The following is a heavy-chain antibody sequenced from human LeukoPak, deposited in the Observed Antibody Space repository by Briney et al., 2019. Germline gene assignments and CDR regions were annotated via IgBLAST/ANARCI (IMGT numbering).Heavy chain of an antibody. J-gene: IGHJ4*02. CDR2: IYSTGST. D-gene: IGHD6-19*01. V-gene: IGHV4-4*07. CDR1: GGSISSYY. Sequence: SETLSLTCTVSGGSISSYYWSWIRQPAGKGLEWIGRIYSTGSTNYNPSLKSRVTMSVDTSKNQFSLQLNSVTPEDTAVYYCARDVAVAGIVDYWGQGTLVTVSS. CDR3: ARDVAVAGIVDY.